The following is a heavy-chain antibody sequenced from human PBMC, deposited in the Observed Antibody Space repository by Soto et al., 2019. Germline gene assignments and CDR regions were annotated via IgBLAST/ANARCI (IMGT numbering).Heavy chain of an antibody. J-gene: IGHJ3*02. Sequence: SETLSLTCTVSGGSISSYYWSWIRQPPGKGLEWIGYIYYSGSTNYNPSLKSRVTISVDTSKNQFSLKLSSVTAADTAVYYCARVGASHEAFDIWGQGTMVTVSS. CDR3: ARVGASHEAFDI. D-gene: IGHD6-6*01. CDR2: IYYSGST. CDR1: GGSISSYY. V-gene: IGHV4-59*01.